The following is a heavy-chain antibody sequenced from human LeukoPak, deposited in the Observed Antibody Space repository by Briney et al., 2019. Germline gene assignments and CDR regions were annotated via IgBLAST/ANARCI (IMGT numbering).Heavy chain of an antibody. Sequence: ASVKVSCKASGYTFTSYGISWVRQAPGQGLEWMGWISAYNGNTNYAQKLQGRVTMTTDTSTSTAYMELRSLRSDDTAVYYCARGLTYYYDSSGYSLDAFDIWGQGTMVTVSS. D-gene: IGHD3-22*01. CDR3: ARGLTYYYDSSGYSLDAFDI. V-gene: IGHV1-18*01. CDR1: GYTFTSYG. CDR2: ISAYNGNT. J-gene: IGHJ3*02.